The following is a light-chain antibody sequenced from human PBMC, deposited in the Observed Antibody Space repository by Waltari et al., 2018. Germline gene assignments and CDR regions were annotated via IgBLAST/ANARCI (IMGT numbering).Light chain of an antibody. Sequence: DVQMTQSPSTLAASVGDPLTTTSRAIEYISTSFACDQQKPGKAPNILIYKASTLDIGVSSRCSGSGSGTEFTLTISSLQPDDFATYHCQQYKSRSQTFGQGTKVEIK. J-gene: IGKJ1*01. CDR2: KAS. V-gene: IGKV1-5*03. CDR1: EYISTS. CDR3: QQYKSRSQT.